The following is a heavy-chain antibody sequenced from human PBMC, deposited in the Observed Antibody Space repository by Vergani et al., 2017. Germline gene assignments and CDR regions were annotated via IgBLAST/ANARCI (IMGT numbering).Heavy chain of an antibody. J-gene: IGHJ4*02. D-gene: IGHD6-19*01. CDR2: IIPIFGTA. V-gene: IGHV1-69*01. CDR1: GGTFSSYA. Sequence: QVQLVQSGAEVKKPGSSVKVSCKASGGTFSSYAISWVRQAPGQGLEWMGGIIPIFGTAIYAQKFQGRVTITADESTSTAYMELSSLRSEDTAVYYCARDSRRYSGYGDFGPSIAVAGAFDYWGQGTLVTVSS. CDR3: ARDSRRYSGYGDFGPSIAVAGAFDY.